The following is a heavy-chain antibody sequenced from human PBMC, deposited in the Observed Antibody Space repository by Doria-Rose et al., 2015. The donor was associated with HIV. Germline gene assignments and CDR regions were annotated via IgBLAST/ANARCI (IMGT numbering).Heavy chain of an antibody. CDR3: ARMGSYRELDY. D-gene: IGHD3-3*01. J-gene: IGHJ4*01. V-gene: IGHV4-31*03. CDR1: GASVSSRGYY. CDR2: TYYTGTS. Sequence: QVQLQQWGPGLVKPSETLSLTCSVSGASVSSRGYYWNWIRQVPGKGLESLGYTYYTGTSDYSPSLESRLNMAVDTSKNQFSLKLSFMTVADTAVYYCARMGSYRELDYWGHGALVSVSA.